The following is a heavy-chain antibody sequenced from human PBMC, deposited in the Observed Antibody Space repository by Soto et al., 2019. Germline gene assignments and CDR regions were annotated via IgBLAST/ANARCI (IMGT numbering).Heavy chain of an antibody. CDR2: LYYGTST. CDR1: GGSLSSFY. CDR3: TRAMSSIDF. J-gene: IGHJ4*02. V-gene: IGHV4-59*01. Sequence: PSETLSLTCTVSGGSLSSFYWSWIRQSPGKGLGWIGCLYYGTSTYYNPSLKSRVTISVDASKNQVSLNLTSVTAADTAVYYCTRAMSSIDFWGQGTLVTVSS.